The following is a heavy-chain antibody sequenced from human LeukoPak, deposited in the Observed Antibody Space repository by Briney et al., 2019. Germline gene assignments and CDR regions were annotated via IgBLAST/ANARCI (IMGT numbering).Heavy chain of an antibody. V-gene: IGHV4-61*02. CDR3: ARDDSSSSMFDY. D-gene: IGHD6-6*01. CDR2: IYTSGST. Sequence: SETLSLTCTVSGGSISSGSYYWSWIRQPAGKGLEWIGRIYTSGSTNYNPSLKSRVTISVDTSKNQFSLKLSSVTVADTAVYYCARDDSSSSMFDYWGQGTLVTVSS. CDR1: GGSISSGSYY. J-gene: IGHJ4*02.